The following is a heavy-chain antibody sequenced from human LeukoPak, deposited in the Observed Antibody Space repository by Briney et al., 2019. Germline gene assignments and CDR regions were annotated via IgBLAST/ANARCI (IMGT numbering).Heavy chain of an antibody. Sequence: SEILSLTCTVSGGSISSSSYYWGWIRQPPGKGLEWIGSIYYSGSTYYNPSLKSRVTISVDTSKNQFSLKLSSVTAADTAVYFCARLLGLDLRASLYDFHYWGQGTLVTVSS. CDR3: ARLLGLDLRASLYDFHY. J-gene: IGHJ4*02. D-gene: IGHD3/OR15-3a*01. CDR1: GGSISSSSYY. CDR2: IYYSGST. V-gene: IGHV4-39*01.